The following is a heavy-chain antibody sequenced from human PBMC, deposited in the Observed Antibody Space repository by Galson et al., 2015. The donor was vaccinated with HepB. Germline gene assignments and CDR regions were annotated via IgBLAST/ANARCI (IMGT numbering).Heavy chain of an antibody. CDR1: GYTFTGYY. CDR2: INPNSGGT. J-gene: IGHJ4*02. V-gene: IGHV1-2*02. CDR3: ARTGSWYHHYFDY. Sequence: SVKVSCKASGYTFTGYYMHWVRQAPGQGLEWMGWINPNSGGTNYAQKFQGRVTMTRDTSISTAYMELSRLRSDDTAVYYCARTGSWYHHYFDYWGQGTLVTVSS. D-gene: IGHD6-13*01.